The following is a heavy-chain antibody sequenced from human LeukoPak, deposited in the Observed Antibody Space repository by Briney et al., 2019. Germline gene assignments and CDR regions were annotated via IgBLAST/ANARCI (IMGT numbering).Heavy chain of an antibody. CDR3: ARGNIVVVPAAYDY. V-gene: IGHV1-69*05. CDR1: GGTFSSYA. Sequence: GASVKVSCKASGGTFSSYAISWVRQAPGQGLEWMGGVIPIFGTANYAQKFQGRVTITTDESTSTAYMELSSLRSEDTAVYYCARGNIVVVPAAYDYWGQGTLVTVSS. D-gene: IGHD2-2*01. CDR2: VIPIFGTA. J-gene: IGHJ4*02.